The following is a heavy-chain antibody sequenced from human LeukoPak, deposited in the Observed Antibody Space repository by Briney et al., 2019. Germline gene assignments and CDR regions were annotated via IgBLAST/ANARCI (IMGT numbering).Heavy chain of an antibody. CDR3: AVYDSSGYYYRDY. V-gene: IGHV4-34*01. D-gene: IGHD3-22*01. Sequence: SETLSLTCAVYGGSFSGYYWSWIRQPPGKGLEWIGEINHSGSTNYNPSLKSRVTISVDTSKNQFSLKLSSVTAADTAVYSCAVYDSSGYYYRDYWGQGTLVTVSS. J-gene: IGHJ4*02. CDR2: INHSGST. CDR1: GGSFSGYY.